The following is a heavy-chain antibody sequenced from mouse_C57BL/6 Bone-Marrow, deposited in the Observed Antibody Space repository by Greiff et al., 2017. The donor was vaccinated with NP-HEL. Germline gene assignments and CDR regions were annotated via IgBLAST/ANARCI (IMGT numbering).Heavy chain of an antibody. J-gene: IGHJ1*03. CDR1: GFSINSDCY. Sequence: EVQRVESGPSLVRPSQTLSLTCTVTGFSINSDCYWIWIRQFPGNKLEYIGYTFYSGITYYNPSLESRTYITRDTSKNQFSLKLSSVTTEDTATYYCARDGYYGYFDVWGTGTTVTVSS. CDR3: ARDGYYGYFDV. CDR2: TFYSGIT. D-gene: IGHD2-2*01. V-gene: IGHV3-3*01.